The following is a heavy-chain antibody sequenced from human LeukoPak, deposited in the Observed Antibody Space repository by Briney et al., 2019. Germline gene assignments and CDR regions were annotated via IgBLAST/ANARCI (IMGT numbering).Heavy chain of an antibody. CDR3: AKDAYSSSLVTLDY. D-gene: IGHD6-6*01. CDR2: IRYDGSNK. J-gene: IGHJ4*02. CDR1: GFTFSDYG. V-gene: IGHV3-30*02. Sequence: PRGSLRLSCAASGFTFSDYGMHWVRQALGKGLEWVAFIRYDGSNKYYADSVKGRFTISRDNSKNTLYLQMNSLRAEDTAIYYCAKDAYSSSLVTLDYWGQGTLVIVSS.